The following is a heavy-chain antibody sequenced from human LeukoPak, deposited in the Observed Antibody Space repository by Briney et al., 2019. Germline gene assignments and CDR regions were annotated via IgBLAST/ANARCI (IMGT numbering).Heavy chain of an antibody. CDR2: ISSSSSYI. CDR1: GFTFSSYS. CDR3: ARGWDTISEGGVAGMDV. J-gene: IGHJ6*02. V-gene: IGHV3-21*01. Sequence: GGSLRLSCAASGFTFSSYSMNWVRQAPGKGLEWVSSISSSSSYIYYADSVKGRFTISRDNAKNSLYLQMNSLRAEDTAVYYCARGWDTISEGGVAGMDVWGQGTTVTVSS. D-gene: IGHD3-3*01.